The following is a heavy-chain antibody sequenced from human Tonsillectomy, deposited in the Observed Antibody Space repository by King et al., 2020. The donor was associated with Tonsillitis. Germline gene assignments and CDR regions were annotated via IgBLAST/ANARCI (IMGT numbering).Heavy chain of an antibody. V-gene: IGHV4-59*01. CDR2: IYYSGST. D-gene: IGHD3-16*02. CDR3: ARDVGSYDYVWGSYRSNAFDI. Sequence: QLQESGPGLVKPSETLSLTCTVSGGSISSSYWSWIRQPPGKGLEWIGYIYYSGSTNYNPSLKSRVTISVDTSKNQFSLKLSSVTAADTAVYYCARDVGSYDYVWGSYRSNAFDIWGQGTMVTVSS. J-gene: IGHJ3*02. CDR1: GGSISSSY.